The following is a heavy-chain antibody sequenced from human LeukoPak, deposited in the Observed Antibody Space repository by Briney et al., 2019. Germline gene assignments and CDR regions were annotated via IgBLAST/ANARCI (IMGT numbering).Heavy chain of an antibody. V-gene: IGHV3-66*01. D-gene: IGHD6-13*01. Sequence: GGSLRLSCAASGFTFSNYWMSWVRQAPGKGLEWVSVIYSGGTTYYADSVKGRFTISRDNSKNTLYLQMNSLRDEDTAVYYCARGVAAAGTTLDYWGQGTLVTVSS. CDR1: GFTFSNYW. CDR3: ARGVAAAGTTLDY. J-gene: IGHJ4*02. CDR2: IYSGGTT.